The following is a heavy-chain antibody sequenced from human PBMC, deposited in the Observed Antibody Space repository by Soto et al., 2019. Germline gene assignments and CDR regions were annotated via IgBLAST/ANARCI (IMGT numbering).Heavy chain of an antibody. D-gene: IGHD3-10*01. CDR2: ISGGSTI. CDR1: GFTFSSYS. V-gene: IGHV3-48*04. J-gene: IGHJ3*01. CDR3: ARESLELHRDAAFAF. Sequence: GGSLRLSCAASGFTFSSYSMNWVRQAPGKGLEWVSYISGGSTIYYADSVKGRFTISRDNAKNSLYLQMNSLRPEDTAVYYCARESLELHRDAAFAFWGQGTMVTVSS.